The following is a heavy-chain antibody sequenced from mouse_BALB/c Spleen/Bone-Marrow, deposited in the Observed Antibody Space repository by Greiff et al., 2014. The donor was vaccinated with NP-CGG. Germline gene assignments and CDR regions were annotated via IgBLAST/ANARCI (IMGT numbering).Heavy chain of an antibody. V-gene: IGHV2-9*02. CDR1: GFSLTSYG. Sequence: VQMVESGPGLVAPSQSLSIACTVSGFSLTSYGVHWVRQPPGKGLEWLGVIWAGGSTNYNSALMSRLSISKDNSKSQVFLKMNSLQTDDTATYYCASPNAWFAYWGQGTLVTVSA. CDR2: IWAGGST. CDR3: ASPNAWFAY. J-gene: IGHJ3*01.